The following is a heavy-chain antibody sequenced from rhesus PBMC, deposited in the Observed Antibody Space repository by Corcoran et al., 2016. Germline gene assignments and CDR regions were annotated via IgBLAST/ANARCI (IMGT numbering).Heavy chain of an antibody. CDR2: ITYSGST. D-gene: IGHD4-29*01. Sequence: QVQLQESGPGLVKPSETLSLTGAVSGGSISSGYYYWSWSRQPPGKGLEWIGYITYSGSTSYNPSRKRLVTISSDTSQNQFSLKLRSVTAAGTAVYCCAREIYGGGVDYWGQGVLVTVSS. J-gene: IGHJ4*01. CDR3: AREIYGGGVDY. V-gene: IGHV4-122*02. CDR1: GGSISSGYYY.